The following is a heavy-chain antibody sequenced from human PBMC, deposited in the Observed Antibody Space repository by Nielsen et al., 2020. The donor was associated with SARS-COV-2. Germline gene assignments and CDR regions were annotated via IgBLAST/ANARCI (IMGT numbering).Heavy chain of an antibody. CDR3: ARPKYPLGAARKEYFQH. J-gene: IGHJ1*01. CDR2: IYTSGST. V-gene: IGHV4-4*07. Sequence: SETLSLTCSVSGGSISTYYWSWIRQPAGKGLEWIGRIYTSGSTNYNPSLKSRVTISVDTSKNQFSLKLSSVTAADTAVYCCARPKYPLGAARKEYFQHWGQGTLVTVSS. D-gene: IGHD6-6*01. CDR1: GGSISTYY.